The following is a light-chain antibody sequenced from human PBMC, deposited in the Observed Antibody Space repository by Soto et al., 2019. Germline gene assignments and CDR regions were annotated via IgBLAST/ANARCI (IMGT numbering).Light chain of an antibody. CDR3: QHGYVAPYS. V-gene: IGKV1-39*01. J-gene: IGKJ2*03. CDR2: SAS. Sequence: DIQVTQSPSSVSASVGDTVTITCRASQDINVYLNWYQQKPGEVPKLLIYSASTLRNGVPSRFTGSGSETDFTLTITSLQPEDFATYYCQHGYVAPYSFGQGPRWIS. CDR1: QDINVY.